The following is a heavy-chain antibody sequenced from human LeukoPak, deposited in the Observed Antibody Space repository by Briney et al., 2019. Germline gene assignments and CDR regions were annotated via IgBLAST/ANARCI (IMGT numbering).Heavy chain of an antibody. CDR2: IYYSGST. CDR1: GGSISSYY. V-gene: IGHV4-59*01. J-gene: IGHJ3*02. Sequence: SETLSLTCTVSGGSISSYYWSWIRQPPGKGLEWIGYIYYSGSTNYNPSLKSRVTISVDTSNKQFSLKLSSVTAADTAVYYCVRDISSSSWYGNAFDIWGQGTMVTVSS. D-gene: IGHD6-13*01. CDR3: VRDISSSSWYGNAFDI.